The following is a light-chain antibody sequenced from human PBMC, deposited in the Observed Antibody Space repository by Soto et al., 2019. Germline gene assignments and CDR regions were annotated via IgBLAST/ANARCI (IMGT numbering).Light chain of an antibody. CDR1: SSDVGAYNY. CDR3: LVFDSSLTGWV. V-gene: IGLV2-11*01. Sequence: QSALTQPRSVSGSPGQSVTISCTGTSSDVGAYNYVSWFQQHPGKAPKLMMSDVSKRPSGVPDRFSGSKSGTTASLTISGLQAEDEADYYCLVFDSSLTGWVFGGGTKVTVL. J-gene: IGLJ3*02. CDR2: DVS.